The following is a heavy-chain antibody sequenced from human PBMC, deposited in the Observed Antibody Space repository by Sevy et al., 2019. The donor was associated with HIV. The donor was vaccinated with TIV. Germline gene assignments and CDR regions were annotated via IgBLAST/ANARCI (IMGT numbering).Heavy chain of an antibody. CDR1: GFTFSDYY. Sequence: GGSLRLSCAASGFTFSDYYMGWVRQAPGKGLEWVANIKQDGSQKNYLDSVKGRFTISRDNAKNSRYLQMNRLGVDDTAVYYCARELWPGDYWGQGTLVTVSS. CDR2: IKQDGSQK. CDR3: ARELWPGDY. J-gene: IGHJ4*02. V-gene: IGHV3-7*01. D-gene: IGHD2-21*01.